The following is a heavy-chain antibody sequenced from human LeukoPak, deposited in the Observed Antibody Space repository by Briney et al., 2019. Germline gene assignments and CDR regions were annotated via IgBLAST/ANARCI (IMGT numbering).Heavy chain of an antibody. Sequence: PGGSLRLSCAASGFTFSSYGMHWVRQAPGKGLEWVAVISYDGSNKYYADSVKGRFTISRDNSKNTLYLQMNSLRSEDTAVYYCARRVENRLWFGELFEGQRTLSFDYWGQGTLVTVSS. V-gene: IGHV3-30*03. CDR1: GFTFSSYG. CDR3: ARRVENRLWFGELFEGQRTLSFDY. D-gene: IGHD3-10*01. CDR2: ISYDGSNK. J-gene: IGHJ4*02.